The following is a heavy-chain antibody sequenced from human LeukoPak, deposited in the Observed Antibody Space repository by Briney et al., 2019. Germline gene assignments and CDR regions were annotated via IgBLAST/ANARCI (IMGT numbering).Heavy chain of an antibody. CDR1: GLTFSSYA. CDR3: AKDTSIGRYCTNGVCSPFDY. Sequence: GGSLRLSCAGSGLTFSSYAMSWVRQAPGKGLEWVSAIGDTGATTYDADSVKGRFTISRDNSRSTLYLQMNSLRAEDTALYYCAKDTSIGRYCTNGVCSPFDYWGQGTLVTVSS. D-gene: IGHD2-8*01. CDR2: IGDTGATT. J-gene: IGHJ4*02. V-gene: IGHV3-23*01.